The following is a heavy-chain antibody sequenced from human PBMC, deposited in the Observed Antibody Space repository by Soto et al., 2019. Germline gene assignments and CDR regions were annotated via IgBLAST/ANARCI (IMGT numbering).Heavy chain of an antibody. Sequence: QVQLVESGGGVVQPGRSLRLSCAASGFTFTSYGMYWVRQAPGKGLEWVAVISYDGSNEYYADSVKGRFTISRDNSKNTLYLQMNSLRAEDTAVYFCAKGHSSGWYFYYYYGMDVWGQGTTVTVSS. CDR1: GFTFTSYG. V-gene: IGHV3-30*18. D-gene: IGHD6-19*01. CDR2: ISYDGSNE. CDR3: AKGHSSGWYFYYYYGMDV. J-gene: IGHJ6*02.